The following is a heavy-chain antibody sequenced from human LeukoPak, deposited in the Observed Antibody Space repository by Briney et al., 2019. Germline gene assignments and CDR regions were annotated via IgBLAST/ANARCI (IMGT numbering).Heavy chain of an antibody. CDR2: IYPGDSDT. CDR3: ARGGIQLWNWYFDL. CDR1: GYSFSDYC. D-gene: IGHD5-18*01. V-gene: IGHV5-51*01. J-gene: IGHJ2*01. Sequence: GESLKISCQGSGYSFSDYCIGWVRQMPGKGLEWMGIIYPGDSDTRYSPSFQGQVTISADKSISTAYLQWSSLKASDTAMYYCARGGIQLWNWYFDLWGRGTLVTVSS.